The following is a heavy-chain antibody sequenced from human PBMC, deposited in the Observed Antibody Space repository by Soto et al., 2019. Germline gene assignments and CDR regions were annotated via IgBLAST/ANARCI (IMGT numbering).Heavy chain of an antibody. Sequence: PSETLSLTCTVSGGSISNYYWSWVRQPPGKGLEWIGYIYDSGSTNYNPSLKSRVTISVDTSKNQFSLRLTSVTAADTAVYYCARVFQYCISTSCYLDAFDIWGQGTMVTVSS. CDR2: IYDSGST. V-gene: IGHV4-59*01. CDR1: GGSISNYY. CDR3: ARVFQYCISTSCYLDAFDI. J-gene: IGHJ3*02. D-gene: IGHD2-2*01.